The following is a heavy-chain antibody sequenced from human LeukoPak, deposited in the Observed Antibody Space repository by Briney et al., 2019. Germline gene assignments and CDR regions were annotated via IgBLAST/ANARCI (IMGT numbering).Heavy chain of an antibody. CDR3: ARDSRQGYCSSTSCYMGLGFDP. J-gene: IGHJ5*02. Sequence: ASVKVSCKASGYTFTSYGISWVRQAPGQGLEWMGWISAYNGNTNYAQKLQGRVTMTTDTSTSTAYMELSSLRSEDTAVYYCARDSRQGYCSSTSCYMGLGFDPWGQGTLVTVSS. CDR1: GYTFTSYG. CDR2: ISAYNGNT. V-gene: IGHV1-18*01. D-gene: IGHD2-2*02.